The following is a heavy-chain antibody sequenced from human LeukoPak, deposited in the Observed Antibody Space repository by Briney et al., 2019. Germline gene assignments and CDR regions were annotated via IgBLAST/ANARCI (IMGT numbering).Heavy chain of an antibody. V-gene: IGHV3-33*01. CDR1: GFTFSSYG. Sequence: GGSLRPSCAASGFTFSSYGMHWVRQAPGKGLEWVAVIWYDGSNKYYADSVKGRFTISRDNSKNTLYLQMNSLRAEDTAVYYCARDKRDGYNLGFDYWGQGTLVTVSS. CDR3: ARDKRDGYNLGFDY. D-gene: IGHD5-12*01. J-gene: IGHJ4*02. CDR2: IWYDGSNK.